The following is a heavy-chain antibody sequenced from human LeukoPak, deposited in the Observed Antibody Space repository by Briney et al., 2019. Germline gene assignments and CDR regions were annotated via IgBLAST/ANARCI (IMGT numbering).Heavy chain of an antibody. CDR3: AELGITMIGGV. D-gene: IGHD3-10*02. V-gene: IGHV3-23*01. Sequence: GGSLRLSCAASGFTFSNYAMTWVRQAQGKGLEWVSTISGSGGTYYADSVKGRFTISRDNAKNSLYLQMNSLRAEDTAVYYCAELGITMIGGVWGKGTTVTISS. CDR1: GFTFSNYA. J-gene: IGHJ6*04. CDR2: ISGSGGT.